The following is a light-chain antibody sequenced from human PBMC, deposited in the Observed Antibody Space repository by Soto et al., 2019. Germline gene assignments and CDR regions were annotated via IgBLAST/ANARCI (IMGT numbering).Light chain of an antibody. Sequence: DIQMTQSPSTLSASVGDRVTITCRASQRVGGGLAWYQQKPGKAPKILIYGASGLEYGVPSRFSGGGSGAEFTLTIGGLQPDDFATYYCLQYITYPFTFGGGTKVEIK. V-gene: IGKV1-5*03. CDR1: QRVGGG. J-gene: IGKJ4*01. CDR3: LQYITYPFT. CDR2: GAS.